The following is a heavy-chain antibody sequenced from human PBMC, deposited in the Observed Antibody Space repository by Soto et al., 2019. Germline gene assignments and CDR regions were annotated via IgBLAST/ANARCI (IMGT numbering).Heavy chain of an antibody. CDR1: GYTFTGYY. CDR3: ARDMVEQQSRGSFDP. D-gene: IGHD6-13*01. J-gene: IGHJ5*02. V-gene: IGHV1-2*02. CDR2: INPNSGGT. Sequence: ASVKVSCKASGYTFTGYYMHWVRQAPGQGLEWMGWINPNSGGTNYAQKFQGRVTMTRDTSISTAYMELSRLRSDDTAVYYCARDMVEQQSRGSFDPWGQGTLVTVSS.